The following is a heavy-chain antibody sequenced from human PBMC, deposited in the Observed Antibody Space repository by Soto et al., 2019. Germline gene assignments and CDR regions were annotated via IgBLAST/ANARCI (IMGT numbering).Heavy chain of an antibody. CDR2: IYYSGST. CDR3: AREEVWSGYYFDY. CDR1: GRSISSYY. D-gene: IGHD3-3*01. V-gene: IGHV4-59*01. Sequence: SETLSLTCTVSGRSISSYYWSWIRQPPGKGLEWIGYIYYSGSTNYNPSLKSRVTISVDTSKNQFSLKLSSVTAADTTVYYCAREEVWSGYYFDYWGQGTLVTVSS. J-gene: IGHJ4*02.